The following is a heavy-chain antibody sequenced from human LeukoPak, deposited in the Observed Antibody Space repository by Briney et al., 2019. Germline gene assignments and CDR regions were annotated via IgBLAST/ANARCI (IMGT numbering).Heavy chain of an antibody. V-gene: IGHV3-7*01. J-gene: IGHJ4*02. CDR3: ARDMGYSYGYSYFDH. CDR1: GFTFSSFW. CDR2: IKQDGSEI. D-gene: IGHD5-18*01. Sequence: GGSLRLSCAASGFTFSSFWMSWVRQTPGKGLEWVANIKQDGSEIFYVDSVKGRFTISRDNAKNSLYLQMNSLRAEDTAVYYCARDMGYSYGYSYFDHWGQGTLVTVSS.